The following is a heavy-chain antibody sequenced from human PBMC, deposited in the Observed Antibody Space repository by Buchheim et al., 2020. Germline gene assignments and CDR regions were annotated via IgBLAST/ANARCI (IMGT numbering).Heavy chain of an antibody. CDR1: GGSFSGYY. J-gene: IGHJ4*02. CDR3: ARGRLLRRYCSGGSCADNDY. V-gene: IGHV4-34*01. CDR2: INHSGST. D-gene: IGHD2-15*01. Sequence: QVQLQQWGAGLLKPSETLSLTCAVYGGSFSGYYWSWIRQPPGKGLEWIGEINHSGSTNYNPYLKSRVTISVDTSKNQFSLKLSSVTAADTAVYYWARGRLLRRYCSGGSCADNDYWGQGTL.